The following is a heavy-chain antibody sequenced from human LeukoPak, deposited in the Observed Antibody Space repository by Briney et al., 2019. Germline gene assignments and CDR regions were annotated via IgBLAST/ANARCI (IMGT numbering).Heavy chain of an antibody. D-gene: IGHD5-12*01. Sequence: ASVKVSCKASGYTFTSYGISWVRQAPGQGIEWMGWISAYNGNTNYAQKLQGRVTMTTDTSTSTAYMELRSLRSDDTAVYYCARDVPLFSWLRSGPPFDPWGQGTLVTVSS. V-gene: IGHV1-18*01. CDR3: ARDVPLFSWLRSGPPFDP. J-gene: IGHJ5*02. CDR2: ISAYNGNT. CDR1: GYTFTSYG.